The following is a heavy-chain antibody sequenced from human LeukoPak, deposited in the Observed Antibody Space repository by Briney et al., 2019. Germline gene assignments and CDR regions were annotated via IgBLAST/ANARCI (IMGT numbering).Heavy chain of an antibody. V-gene: IGHV4-59*01. CDR1: GASFRSYY. J-gene: IGHJ4*02. CDR3: AKTYCGGDCAFDY. Sequence: PSETLSLTCTVSGASFRSYYWSWIRQPPGKGLEWIGYIYYSGSTNYNPSLKSRVTISVDTSKNQFSLKLSSVTAADTAVYYCAKTYCGGDCAFDYWGQGTLVTVSS. D-gene: IGHD2-21*02. CDR2: IYYSGST.